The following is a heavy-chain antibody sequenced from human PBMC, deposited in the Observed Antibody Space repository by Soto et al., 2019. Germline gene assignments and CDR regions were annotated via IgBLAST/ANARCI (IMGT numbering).Heavy chain of an antibody. CDR1: GFTFSSYG. CDR2: ISYDGSNK. CDR3: AKEYLRYFEWLLTGYNFDY. J-gene: IGHJ4*02. V-gene: IGHV3-30*18. Sequence: GGSLRLSCAASGFTFSSYGMHWVRQAPGKGLEWVAVISYDGSNKYYADSVKGRFTISRDSSKNTLYLQMNSLRAEDTAVYYCAKEYLRYFEWLLTGYNFDYWGQGTLVTVSS. D-gene: IGHD3-9*01.